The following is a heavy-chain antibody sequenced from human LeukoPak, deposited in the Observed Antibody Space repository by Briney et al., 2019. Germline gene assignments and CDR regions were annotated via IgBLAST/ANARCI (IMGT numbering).Heavy chain of an antibody. CDR3: ARGSLGTYCSPSGVSGPEPQSDY. CDR1: GYTFTSYY. D-gene: IGHD1-26*01. Sequence: GASVKVSCKASGYTFTSYYMHWVRQAPGQGLEWMGIINPSGGSTSYAQKFQGRVTMTRDTSTSTVYMELSSLRSEDTAVYYCARGSLGTYCSPSGVSGPEPQSDYWGQGTLVTVSS. CDR2: INPSGGST. J-gene: IGHJ4*02. V-gene: IGHV1-46*01.